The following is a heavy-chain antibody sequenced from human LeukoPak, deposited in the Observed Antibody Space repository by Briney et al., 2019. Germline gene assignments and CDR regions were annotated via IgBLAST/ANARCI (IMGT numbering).Heavy chain of an antibody. CDR1: GFTFSNYA. J-gene: IGHJ4*02. V-gene: IGHV3-21*01. CDR3: ARDYVWGSSESDY. Sequence: GGSLRLSCAASGFTFSNYAMTWVRQAPGKGLEWVSSLSSRSRYIYYADSLKGRFTISRDNAKNSLFLQMSSLRVEDTAIYYCARDYVWGSSESDYWGQGTLVTVSS. D-gene: IGHD7-27*01. CDR2: LSSRSRYI.